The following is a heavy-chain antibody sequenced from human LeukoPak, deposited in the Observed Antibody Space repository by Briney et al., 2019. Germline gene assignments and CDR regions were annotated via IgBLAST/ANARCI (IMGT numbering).Heavy chain of an antibody. CDR1: GDFLSSGSYY. Sequence: PSETLSLTCTVSGDFLSSGSYYGGWIRQSPGKGLAWIGSIYYSGSIFYNASFESRLTLSVDTSKNQFYLKLRSLTAADTAVYYCARLRQVTSCAKFDYWGQRIQVTVSS. D-gene: IGHD2-21*02. CDR3: ARLRQVTSCAKFDY. J-gene: IGHJ4*02. CDR2: IYYSGSI. V-gene: IGHV4-39*01.